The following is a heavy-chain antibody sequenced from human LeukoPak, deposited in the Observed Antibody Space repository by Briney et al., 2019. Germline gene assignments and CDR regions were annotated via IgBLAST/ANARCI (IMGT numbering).Heavy chain of an antibody. CDR3: TTDVYSSSWYPDAFDI. D-gene: IGHD6-13*01. CDR2: IKSKTDGGTT. V-gene: IGHV3-15*01. J-gene: IGHJ3*02. CDR1: GFTFSNAW. Sequence: PGGSLRLSCAASGFTFSNAWMSWVRQAPGKGLEWVGRIKSKTDGGTTDYAAPVKGRFTISRDDSKNTLYLQMNSLKTEDTAVYYCTTDVYSSSWYPDAFDIWGPRTMVTVSS.